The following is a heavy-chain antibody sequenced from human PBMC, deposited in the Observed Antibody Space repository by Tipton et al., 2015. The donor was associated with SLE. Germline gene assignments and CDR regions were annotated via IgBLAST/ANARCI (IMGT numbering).Heavy chain of an antibody. Sequence: SLRLSCAASGFTFSYYGMHWVRQAPGKGLEWVAGLWYDGSNEYYVDSVKGRFTMSRDNDKNTLYLQMNSLRADDTAVYFCARGKFTYDSTGLFDYWGQGTLVSVSS. CDR2: LWYDGSNE. J-gene: IGHJ4*02. CDR3: ARGKFTYDSTGLFDY. V-gene: IGHV3-33*08. D-gene: IGHD3-22*01. CDR1: GFTFSYYG.